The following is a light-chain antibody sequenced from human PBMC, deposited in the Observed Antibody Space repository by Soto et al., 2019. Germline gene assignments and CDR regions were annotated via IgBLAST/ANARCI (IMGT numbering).Light chain of an antibody. J-gene: IGKJ1*01. CDR2: KAS. CDR1: QSISSW. Sequence: DIQMTQSPSTLSASVGDRATITCRASQSISSWLAWYQQKPGKAPKLLIYKASSLESRVPSRFSGSGSGTEFTLTISSLQPDDFATYYCQQYNSYPWTFGQGTKVEIK. CDR3: QQYNSYPWT. V-gene: IGKV1-5*03.